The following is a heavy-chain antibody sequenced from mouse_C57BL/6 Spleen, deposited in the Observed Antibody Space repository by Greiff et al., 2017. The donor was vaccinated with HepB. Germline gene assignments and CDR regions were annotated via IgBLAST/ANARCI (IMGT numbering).Heavy chain of an antibody. CDR3: TTRDYGSSSFAY. Sequence: VQLKQSGAELVRPGASVKLSCTASGFNIKDYYMHWVKQRPEQGLEWIGRIDPEDGDTEYAPKFQGKATMTADTSSNTAYLQLSSLTSEDTAVYYCTTRDYGSSSFAYWGQGTLVTVSA. V-gene: IGHV14-1*01. CDR2: IDPEDGDT. J-gene: IGHJ3*01. CDR1: GFNIKDYY. D-gene: IGHD1-1*01.